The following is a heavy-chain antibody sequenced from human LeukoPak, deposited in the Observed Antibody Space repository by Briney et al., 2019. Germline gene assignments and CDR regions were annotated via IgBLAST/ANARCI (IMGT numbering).Heavy chain of an antibody. V-gene: IGHV4-34*01. J-gene: IGHJ4*02. D-gene: IGHD6-19*01. CDR3: ARARGSSGWYGFYYFDY. CDR1: GGSFSGYY. CDR2: INHSGST. Sequence: SETLSLTCAVYGGSFSGYYWSWIRQPSGKGLEWIGEINHSGSTNYNPSLKSRVTISVDTSKNQFSLKLSSVTAADTAVYYCARARGSSGWYGFYYFDYWGQGTLVTVSS.